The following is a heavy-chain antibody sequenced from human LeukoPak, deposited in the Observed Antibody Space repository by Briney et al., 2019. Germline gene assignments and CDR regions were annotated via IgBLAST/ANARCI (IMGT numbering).Heavy chain of an antibody. CDR3: AREYDSRARFDS. V-gene: IGHV3-48*01. D-gene: IGHD6-13*01. CDR1: GDSFIRHT. J-gene: IGHJ4*02. Sequence: SGGSLRLSCAGSGDSFIRHTMNWVRRAPGKGLEWISYIGSSGSPIYYADSVKGRFTISRDNAWTSLFLQMSSLRAEDTAVYYCAREYDSRARFDSWGQGTLVAVSS. CDR2: IGSSGSPI.